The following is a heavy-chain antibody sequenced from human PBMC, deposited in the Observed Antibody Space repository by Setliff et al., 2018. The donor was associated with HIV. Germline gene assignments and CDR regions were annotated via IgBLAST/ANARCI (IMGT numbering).Heavy chain of an antibody. J-gene: IGHJ4*02. CDR3: ARAPQIFTAYSYAYPHFDH. V-gene: IGHV1-69*13. Sequence: SVKVSCKASGGTFSSYAISWVRQAPGQGLEWMGGIVPIFDTVNYAENFQGRVTITADESTSTAYMELSSLGSEDTAVYYCARAPQIFTAYSYAYPHFDHWGQGTLVTVSS. CDR1: GGTFSSYA. CDR2: IVPIFDTV. D-gene: IGHD5-18*01.